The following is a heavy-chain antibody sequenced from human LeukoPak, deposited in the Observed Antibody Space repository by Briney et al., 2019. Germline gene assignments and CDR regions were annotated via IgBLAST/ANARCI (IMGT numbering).Heavy chain of an antibody. Sequence: ASVKVSCRASGYTFYYYGISWVRQAPGQGLEWMGWVSAYNGNTNYAQKLQGRVTMTTDTSTSTAYMELRSLRSDDTAVYYCVREENWFDPWGQGTLVTVSS. CDR3: VREENWFDP. V-gene: IGHV1-18*01. CDR2: VSAYNGNT. J-gene: IGHJ5*02. CDR1: GYTFYYYG.